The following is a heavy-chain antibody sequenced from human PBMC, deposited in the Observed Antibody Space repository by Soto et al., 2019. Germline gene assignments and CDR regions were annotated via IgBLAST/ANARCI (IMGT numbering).Heavy chain of an antibody. D-gene: IGHD2-15*01. CDR2: VSASGSIT. J-gene: IGHJ4*02. CDR1: GFTFSSYD. V-gene: IGHV3-23*01. CDR3: AKGDCSGGRCYRGFDY. Sequence: LRLSCAASGFTFSSYDMSWVRQAPGKGLEWVSGVSASGSITSYADSAKGRFTISRDNAKNTVFLQMSSLRAEDTAVYFCAKGDCSGGRCYRGFDYWGQGTLVTVSS.